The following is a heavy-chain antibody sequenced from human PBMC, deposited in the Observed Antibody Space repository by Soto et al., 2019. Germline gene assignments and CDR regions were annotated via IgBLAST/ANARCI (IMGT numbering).Heavy chain of an antibody. CDR1: GGTFSSYA. CDR2: IIPIFGTA. Sequence: GASVKVSCKASGGTFSSYAISWVRQAPGQGLEWMGGIIPIFGTANYAQKFQGRVTITADESTSTAYMELSSLRSEDTAVYYCARVYYGSGSYYPDRLYYYYYGMDVWGQGTTVTVSS. CDR3: ARVYYGSGSYYPDRLYYYYYGMDV. D-gene: IGHD3-10*01. J-gene: IGHJ6*02. V-gene: IGHV1-69*13.